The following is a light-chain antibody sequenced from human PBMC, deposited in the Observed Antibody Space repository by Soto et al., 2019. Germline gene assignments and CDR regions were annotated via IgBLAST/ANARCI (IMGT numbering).Light chain of an antibody. CDR3: AAWDDSMKVQL. V-gene: IGLV1-44*01. CDR2: SHN. J-gene: IGLJ2*01. CDR1: SSNIGKNT. Sequence: QSALTQPPSASGTPGQRVTISCSGSSSNIGKNTVNWYQQLPGTAPKLLIYSHNQRPSGVPDRFSGSKSGTSASLAISGLQSEDEADYYCAAWDDSMKVQLFGGGTKLTVL.